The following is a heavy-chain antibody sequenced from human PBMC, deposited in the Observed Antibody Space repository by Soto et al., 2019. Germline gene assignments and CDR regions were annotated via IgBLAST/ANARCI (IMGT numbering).Heavy chain of an antibody. CDR2: ISSSSSYI. CDR3: ARGDVDDAFDI. D-gene: IGHD2-21*01. J-gene: IGHJ3*02. CDR1: GFTFSSYS. Sequence: GGSLRLSCAASGFTFSSYSMNWVRQAPGKGLEWVSSISSSSSYIYYADSVKGRFTISRDNAKNSLYLQMNSLRAEDTAVYYCARGDVDDAFDIWGQGTMVTVSS. V-gene: IGHV3-21*01.